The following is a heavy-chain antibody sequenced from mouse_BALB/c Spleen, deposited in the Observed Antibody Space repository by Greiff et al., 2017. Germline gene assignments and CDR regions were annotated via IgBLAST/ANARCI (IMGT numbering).Heavy chain of an antibody. J-gene: IGHJ2*01. Sequence: QVQLQQPGAELVKPGASVKLSCKASGYTFTSYWMHWVKQRPGQGLEWIGEIDPSDSYTNYNQKFKGKATLNVDKSSSTAYMQLSSLTSEDSAVYYCARGKYGNLYCDYGGQGTTLTVSS. CDR1: GYTFTSYW. D-gene: IGHD2-10*02. CDR2: IDPSDSYT. CDR3: ARGKYGNLYCDY. V-gene: IGHV1-69*02.